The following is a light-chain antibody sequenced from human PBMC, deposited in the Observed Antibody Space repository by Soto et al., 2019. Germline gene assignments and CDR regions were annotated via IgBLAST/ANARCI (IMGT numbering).Light chain of an antibody. V-gene: IGKV1-5*01. CDR3: QQYNTNPWT. Sequence: DIQMTQSPSTLSASVGDRVTITCRASQSIRTWLAWYQQKPGKAPKLLIYDASSLKSGVPSRFSGGGSGTEFTLTISSLQPDDFTTYYGQQYNTNPWTFGQGTKVDIK. CDR2: DAS. J-gene: IGKJ1*01. CDR1: QSIRTW.